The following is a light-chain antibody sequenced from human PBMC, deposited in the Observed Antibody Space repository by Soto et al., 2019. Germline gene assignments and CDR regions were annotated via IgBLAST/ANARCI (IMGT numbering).Light chain of an antibody. CDR1: QSVNTY. V-gene: IGKV3-11*01. J-gene: IGKJ4*01. CDR2: DAS. CDR3: QHYNHWPQLS. Sequence: EIVLTQSPATLSLSPGDRATLSCRASQSVNTYLAWYQQKPGQAPRLLIYDASNRATGIPARFSGSGSGTDFTLTISSLEPEDFALYYCQHYNHWPQLSFGGGTKVEI.